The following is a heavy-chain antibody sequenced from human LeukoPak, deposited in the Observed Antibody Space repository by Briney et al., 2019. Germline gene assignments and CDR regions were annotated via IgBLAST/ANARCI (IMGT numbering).Heavy chain of an antibody. V-gene: IGHV1-18*01. J-gene: IGHJ4*02. CDR2: ISAYNGNT. CDR3: ARGISVVPAATHYFDY. Sequence: ASVKVSCKASGYTFTSYGISWVRQAPGQGLEWMGWISAYNGNTNYAQKLQGRVTMTTDTSTSTAYMELRSLRSDDTAVYYCARGISVVPAATHYFDYWGQGTLVTVSS. CDR1: GYTFTSYG. D-gene: IGHD2-2*01.